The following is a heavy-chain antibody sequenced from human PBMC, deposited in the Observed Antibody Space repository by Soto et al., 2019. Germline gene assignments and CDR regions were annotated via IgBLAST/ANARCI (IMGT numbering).Heavy chain of an antibody. CDR2: ISAYNGNT. V-gene: IGHV1-18*01. D-gene: IGHD3-16*02. J-gene: IGHJ6*03. CDR3: ARDGFWGLHLGELSLVGYYYYYMDV. CDR1: GYTFTSYG. Sequence: ASVKVSCKASGYTFTSYGISWVRQAPGQGLEWMGWISAYNGNTNYAQKLQGRVTMTTDTSTSTAYMELRSLRSDDTAVYYCARDGFWGLHLGELSLVGYYYYYMDVWGKGTTVTVSS.